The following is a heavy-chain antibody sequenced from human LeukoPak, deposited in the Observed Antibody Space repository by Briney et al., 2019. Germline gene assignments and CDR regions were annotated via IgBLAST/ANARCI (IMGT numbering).Heavy chain of an antibody. Sequence: SETLSLTCSVSGGSITSNSYYWSWIRQPPGKGLEWIGRIYTSGSTNYTPSLKSRDTMSVDTSKTQFSLKLSAVAAADTAVYCCGRDVYRGYFDYWGQGTLVTVSS. CDR1: GGSITSNSYY. CDR2: IYTSGST. J-gene: IGHJ4*02. CDR3: GRDVYRGYFDY. V-gene: IGHV4-61*02. D-gene: IGHD1-26*01.